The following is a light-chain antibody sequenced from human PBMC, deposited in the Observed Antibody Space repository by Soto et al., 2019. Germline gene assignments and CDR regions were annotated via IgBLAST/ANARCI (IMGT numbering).Light chain of an antibody. CDR3: SSYISTSTLNV. CDR2: DVS. CDR1: SSDVGGYNY. J-gene: IGLJ1*01. Sequence: QSALTQPASVSGCPGHSITISCSGTSSDVGGYNYVSWYQQHPGKAPKLMIYDVSNRPSGVSNRFSGSKSGNTASLTISGLQAEDEADYYCSSYISTSTLNVFGTGTKLTVL. V-gene: IGLV2-14*03.